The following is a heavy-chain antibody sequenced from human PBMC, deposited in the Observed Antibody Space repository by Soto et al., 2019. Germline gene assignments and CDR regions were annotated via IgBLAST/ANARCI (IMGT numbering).Heavy chain of an antibody. J-gene: IGHJ6*02. CDR3: ARRSYYGSYGLDV. CDR1: GGSISSGDHY. Sequence: SETLSLTCTVSGGSISSGDHYWSWIRQPPGKGLEWIGYMYYSGSTYFNPSLKSRVTISVDTSKNQFSLKLGSVTAADTAVYYCARRSYYGSYGLDVWRQGTTVTVSS. D-gene: IGHD3-10*01. V-gene: IGHV4-30-4*01. CDR2: MYYSGST.